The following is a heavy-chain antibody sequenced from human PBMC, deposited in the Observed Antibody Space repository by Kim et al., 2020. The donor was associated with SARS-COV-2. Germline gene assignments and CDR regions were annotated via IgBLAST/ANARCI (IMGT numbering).Heavy chain of an antibody. D-gene: IGHD2-2*02. V-gene: IGHV4-30-2*01. CDR3: ARDRGRYCSSTSCYTGGAFDI. J-gene: IGHJ3*02. CDR2: IYHSGST. Sequence: SETLSLTCAVSGGSISSGGYSWSWIRQPPGKGLEWIGYIYHSGSTYYNPSLKSRVTISVDRSKNQFSLKLSSVTAADTAVYYCARDRGRYCSSTSCYTGGAFDIWGQGTMVTVSS. CDR1: GGSISSGGYS.